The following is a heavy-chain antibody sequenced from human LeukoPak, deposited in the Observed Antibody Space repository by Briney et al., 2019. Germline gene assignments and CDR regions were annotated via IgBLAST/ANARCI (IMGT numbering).Heavy chain of an antibody. CDR1: GGTFSSYA. V-gene: IGHV1-69*05. CDR3: ARKRGYYDSSGYYNWFDP. D-gene: IGHD3-22*01. J-gene: IGHJ5*02. CDR2: IIPIFGTA. Sequence: ASVKVSCKASGGTFSSYAISWVRQAPGQGLEWMGGIIPIFGTANYAQKFQGRVTITTDESTSTAYMELSNLRSEDTAVYYCARKRGYYDSSGYYNWFDPWGQGTLVTVSS.